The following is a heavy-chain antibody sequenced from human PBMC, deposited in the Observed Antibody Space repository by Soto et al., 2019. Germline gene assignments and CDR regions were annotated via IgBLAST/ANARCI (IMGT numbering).Heavy chain of an antibody. J-gene: IGHJ4*02. CDR1: RYSINNNNC. Sequence: SETLSLTCDVSRYSINNNNCLRLVRQPPGGGLEWIGELHHGGSTNYNPSLESRVTFSVDISKNQFFLKLSSVTAADTAVYYCTKNSAYALDYWGQGTLVTVSS. V-gene: IGHV4-4*02. CDR2: LHHGGST. D-gene: IGHD5-12*01. CDR3: TKNSAYALDY.